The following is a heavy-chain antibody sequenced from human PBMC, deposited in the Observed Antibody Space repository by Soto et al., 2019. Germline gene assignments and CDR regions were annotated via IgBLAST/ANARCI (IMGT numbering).Heavy chain of an antibody. D-gene: IGHD4-17*01. V-gene: IGHV1-18*01. J-gene: IGHJ6*02. Sequence: ASVKVSCTASGYTYTSDVISWVRQATGEGLEWMGWISAYNGNTNYAQKLQGRVTMTTDTSTSTAYMELRSLRSDDTAVYYCARGQWDYGEVYYYGMDVWGQGITVTVSS. CDR3: ARGQWDYGEVYYYGMDV. CDR2: ISAYNGNT. CDR1: GYTYTSDV.